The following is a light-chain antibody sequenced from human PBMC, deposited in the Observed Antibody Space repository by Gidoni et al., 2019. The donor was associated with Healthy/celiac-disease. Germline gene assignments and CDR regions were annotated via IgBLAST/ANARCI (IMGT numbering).Light chain of an antibody. CDR3: MQHQQTPYT. CDR2: LGS. Sequence: DIVRTQSPLSLPVTPGEPASISCRSSQSLLHSNGYNYLDWYLQKPGESPQLLIYLGSNRASGVPDRCSSSRSGTDFTMKISRVEAEDVRVYYYMQHQQTPYTFXQXTKLEIK. V-gene: IGKV2-28*01. CDR1: QSLLHSNGYNY. J-gene: IGKJ2*01.